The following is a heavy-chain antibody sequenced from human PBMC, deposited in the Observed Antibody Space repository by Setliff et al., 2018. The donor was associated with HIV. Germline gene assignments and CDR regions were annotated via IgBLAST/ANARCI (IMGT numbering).Heavy chain of an antibody. V-gene: IGHV4-59*08. CDR3: ARAQLRYLANDFYFDF. Sequence: SETLSLTCTVSGGSITGHYWSWIRQPPGKGPEWIGYISYSGISNYNPSLKSRVTISVDASKSQFSLKVSSVTAADAAVYYCARAQLRYLANDFYFDFWGQGTPVTVSS. CDR1: GGSITGHY. J-gene: IGHJ4*02. D-gene: IGHD3-9*01. CDR2: ISYSGIS.